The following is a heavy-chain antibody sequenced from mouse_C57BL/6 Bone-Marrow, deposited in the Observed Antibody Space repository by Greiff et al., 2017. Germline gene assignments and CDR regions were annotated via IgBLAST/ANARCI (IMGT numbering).Heavy chain of an antibody. J-gene: IGHJ3*01. D-gene: IGHD1-1*01. CDR2: IDPEDGDT. CDR1: GFNIKDYY. Sequence: VQLQQSGAELVRPGASVKLSCTASGFNIKDYYMHWVKQRPEQGLEWIGRIDPEDGDTEYAPNFQGKVTMTADTSSNTAYLQLSSLTSEDTAVYYCTTPFTTVVATRAYWGQGTLVTVSA. V-gene: IGHV14-1*01. CDR3: TTPFTTVVATRAY.